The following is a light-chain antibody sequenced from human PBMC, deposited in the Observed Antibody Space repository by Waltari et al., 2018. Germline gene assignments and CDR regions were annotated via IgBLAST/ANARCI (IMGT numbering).Light chain of an antibody. V-gene: IGKV3-15*01. CDR3: LQRSNWPWT. Sequence: EIVMTQSPATLSLSPGERATLSCRASKSVSSSLAWYQQKPGQAPRLLIYGASSRATGIPDRFSGSGSGTDFTLTISSLEPEDVAVYYCLQRSNWPWTFGQGTKVEIK. J-gene: IGKJ1*01. CDR2: GAS. CDR1: KSVSSS.